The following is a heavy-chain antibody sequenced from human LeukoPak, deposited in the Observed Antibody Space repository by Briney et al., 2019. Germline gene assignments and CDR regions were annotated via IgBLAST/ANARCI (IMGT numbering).Heavy chain of an antibody. CDR3: AKSYNGYESKPDY. D-gene: IGHD5-12*01. Sequence: PGGSLGLSCAASGFTFSSYAMSWVRQAPGKGLEWVSSISNSGGRTFYTDSVKGRFTISRDNSKITLYLQMNSLRAEDMAVYYCAKSYNGYESKPDYWGQGTLVTVSS. J-gene: IGHJ4*02. CDR2: ISNSGGRT. V-gene: IGHV3-23*01. CDR1: GFTFSSYA.